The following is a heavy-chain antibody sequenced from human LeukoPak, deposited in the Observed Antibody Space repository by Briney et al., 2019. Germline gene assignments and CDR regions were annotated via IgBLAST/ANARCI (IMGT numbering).Heavy chain of an antibody. V-gene: IGHV3-30*18. Sequence: GGSLRLSCAASGFTFSSYWMSWVRQAPGKGLEWVAVISYDGSNKYYADSVKGRFTISRDNSKNTLCLQMNSLRAEDTAVYYCAKAFILRFLEWLSAPDYWGQGTLVTVSS. CDR2: ISYDGSNK. CDR1: GFTFSSYW. D-gene: IGHD3-3*01. J-gene: IGHJ4*02. CDR3: AKAFILRFLEWLSAPDY.